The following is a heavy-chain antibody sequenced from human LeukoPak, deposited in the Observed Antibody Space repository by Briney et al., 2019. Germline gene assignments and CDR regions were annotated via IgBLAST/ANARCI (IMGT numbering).Heavy chain of an antibody. Sequence: GGSLRLSCTASGFTFGDYAMSWFRQAPGKGLEWVGFIRSKDYGGTIEYAASVKGRFTISRDDSRSIAYLQMNSLKIEDTAVYYCSRDKVSGPTLFDHWGQGTLVTVSS. CDR3: SRDKVSGPTLFDH. CDR1: GFTFGDYA. V-gene: IGHV3-49*03. J-gene: IGHJ4*02. CDR2: IRSKDYGGTI. D-gene: IGHD5/OR15-5a*01.